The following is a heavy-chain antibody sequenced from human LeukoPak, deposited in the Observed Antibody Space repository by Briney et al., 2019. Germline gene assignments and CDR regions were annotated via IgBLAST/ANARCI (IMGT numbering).Heavy chain of an antibody. V-gene: IGHV3-11*01. CDR3: AREIDDFWSGYSMD. Sequence: GAMRLSCAGSGFTFSDYYMSWIRQAPGKGLEWGSYISSSGSTIYYADSVKGRFTISRDHAKNSLYLQMNSLRAEDTAVYYCAREIDDFWSGYSMDWGQGTLVTVSS. CDR2: ISSSGSTI. D-gene: IGHD3-3*01. CDR1: GFTFSDYY. J-gene: IGHJ4*02.